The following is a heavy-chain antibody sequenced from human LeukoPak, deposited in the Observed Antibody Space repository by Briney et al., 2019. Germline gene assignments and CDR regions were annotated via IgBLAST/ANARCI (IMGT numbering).Heavy chain of an antibody. J-gene: IGHJ4*02. V-gene: IGHV3-23*01. D-gene: IGHD6-19*01. CDR2: IDYSGGSS. CDR3: ARTSGWYGIS. Sequence: GGSLRLSCTVSGFTLSSYEMSWIRQAPGKGLEWVSSIDYSGGSSYYADSVKGRFTISRDDSKNTLYLQLNSLRVEDTAEYYCARTSGWYGISWGQGTLVTVSS. CDR1: GFTLSSYE.